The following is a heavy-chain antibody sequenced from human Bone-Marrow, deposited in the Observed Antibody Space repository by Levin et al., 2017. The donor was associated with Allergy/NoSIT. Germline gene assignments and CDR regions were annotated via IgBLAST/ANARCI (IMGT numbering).Heavy chain of an antibody. CDR2: ISSSGSTI. CDR3: ARDHHDSSGYYYYYGMDV. J-gene: IGHJ6*02. CDR1: GFTFSSYE. V-gene: IGHV3-48*03. D-gene: IGHD3-22*01. Sequence: PGGSLRLSCAASGFTFSSYEMNWVRQAPGKGLEWVSYISSSGSTIYYADSVKGRFTISRDNAKNSLYLQMNSLRAEDTAVYYCARDHHDSSGYYYYYGMDVWGQGTTVTVSS.